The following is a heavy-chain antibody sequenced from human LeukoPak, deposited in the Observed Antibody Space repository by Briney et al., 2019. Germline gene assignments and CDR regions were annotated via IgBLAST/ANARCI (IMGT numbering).Heavy chain of an antibody. CDR3: AKSGGYFDY. V-gene: IGHV3-23*01. J-gene: IGHJ4*02. D-gene: IGHD1-14*01. CDR2: VSGSGDTT. CDR1: GFTFSSYA. Sequence: GGSLRLSCAASGFTFSSYAMSWVRQAPGKGLEWVSAVSGSGDTTYYADSLKGRFTISRDNSKNTLYLQMNSLSADDTAIYYCAKSGGYFDYWGQGTLVTVSS.